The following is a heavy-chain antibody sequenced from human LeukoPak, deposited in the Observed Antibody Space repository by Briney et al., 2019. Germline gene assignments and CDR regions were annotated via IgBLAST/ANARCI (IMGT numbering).Heavy chain of an antibody. J-gene: IGHJ3*02. CDR3: ARPSSGYYDAFDI. D-gene: IGHD3-22*01. CDR2: ISYDGSNK. Sequence: PGGSLRLSCAASGFTFSSYAMHWVRQAPGKGLEWVAVISYDGSNKYYTDSVKGRFTISRDNSKNTLYLQMNSLRAEDTALYYCARPSSGYYDAFDIWGQGTMVTVSS. CDR1: GFTFSSYA. V-gene: IGHV3-30*04.